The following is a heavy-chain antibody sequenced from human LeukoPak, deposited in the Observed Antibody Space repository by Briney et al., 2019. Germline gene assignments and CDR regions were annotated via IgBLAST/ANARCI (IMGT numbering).Heavy chain of an antibody. CDR2: IIPIFGTA. J-gene: IGHJ4*02. CDR1: GGTFSSYA. CDR3: ARATGKDILTGRKLDY. Sequence: SVKVSCKAFGGTFSSYAISWVRQAPGQGLEWMGGIIPIFGTANYAQKFQGRVTITADESTSTAYMELSSLRSEDTAVYYCARATGKDILTGRKLDYWGQGTLVSVSS. D-gene: IGHD3-9*01. V-gene: IGHV1-69*13.